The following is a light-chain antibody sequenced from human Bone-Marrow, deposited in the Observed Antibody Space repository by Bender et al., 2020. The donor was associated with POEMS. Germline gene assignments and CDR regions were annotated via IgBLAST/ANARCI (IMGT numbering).Light chain of an antibody. CDR2: DGV. CDR3: SSKAGANTIV. CDR1: SSDVGSSDF. V-gene: IGLV2-14*03. J-gene: IGLJ2*01. Sequence: QSVLTQPASVSGSPGQSITISCTGTSSDVGSSDFVSWYQQHPGKAPKLIIYDGVYRPSGISYRFSGSKSGNTASLTISGLQAEDEADYYCSSKAGANTIVFGGGTDLTVL.